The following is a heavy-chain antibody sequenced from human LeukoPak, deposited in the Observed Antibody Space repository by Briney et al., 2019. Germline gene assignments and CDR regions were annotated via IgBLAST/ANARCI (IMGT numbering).Heavy chain of an antibody. CDR1: GGSISSSSYY. CDR3: ARQRYSSGWYPYFDY. Sequence: PSETLSLTCTVSGGSISSSSYYWGWIRQPPGKGLEWIGSIYYSGSTYYNPSLKSRVTISADTSKNQFSLKLSSVTAADTAVYYCARQRYSSGWYPYFDYWGQGTLVTVSS. V-gene: IGHV4-39*01. D-gene: IGHD6-19*01. CDR2: IYYSGST. J-gene: IGHJ4*02.